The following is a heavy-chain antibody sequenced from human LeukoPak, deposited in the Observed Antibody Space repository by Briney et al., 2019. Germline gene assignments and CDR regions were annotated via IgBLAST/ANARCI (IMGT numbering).Heavy chain of an antibody. J-gene: IGHJ4*02. CDR3: ARGVLAYYYDSSGYYGPNFDY. V-gene: IGHV1-2*02. Sequence: ASVKVSCKASGYTFTGYYMHWVRQAPGQGLEWMGWINPNSGGTNYAQKFQGRVTMTRDTSISTAYMELSRLRSDDTAVYYCARGVLAYYYDSSGYYGPNFDYWGQGTLVTVSS. CDR1: GYTFTGYY. D-gene: IGHD3-22*01. CDR2: INPNSGGT.